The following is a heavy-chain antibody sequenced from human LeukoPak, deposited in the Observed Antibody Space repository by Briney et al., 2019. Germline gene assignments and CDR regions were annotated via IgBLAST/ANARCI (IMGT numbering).Heavy chain of an antibody. Sequence: PGGSLRLSCAASGFPFSSYGMHWVRQAPGEGLEWVSYISNDGANKYYADSVKGRFTISRDNSKDTLYMQMNSLRGDDTGMYFCAKDSSTSNYYYGLDVWGQGTTVTVSS. D-gene: IGHD2-2*01. J-gene: IGHJ6*02. CDR3: AKDSSTSNYYYGLDV. V-gene: IGHV3-30*02. CDR1: GFPFSSYG. CDR2: ISNDGANK.